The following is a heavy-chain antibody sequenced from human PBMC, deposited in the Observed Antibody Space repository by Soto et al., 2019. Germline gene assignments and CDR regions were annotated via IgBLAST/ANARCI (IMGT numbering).Heavy chain of an antibody. CDR2: IIPIFGTA. CDR1: GGTFSSYA. V-gene: IGHV1-69*13. Sequence: GASVKVSCKASGGTFSSYAISWVRQAPGQGLEWMGGIIPIFGTANYAQKLQGRVTITADESTSTAYMELSSLRSEDTAVYYCARDLGGIAVDGSSYYYGMDVWGQGTTVTVSS. CDR3: ARDLGGIAVDGSSYYYGMDV. J-gene: IGHJ6*02. D-gene: IGHD6-19*01.